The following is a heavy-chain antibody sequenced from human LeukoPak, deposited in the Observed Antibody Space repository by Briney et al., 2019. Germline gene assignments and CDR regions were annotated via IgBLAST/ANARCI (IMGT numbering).Heavy chain of an antibody. CDR1: GGSFSGYY. V-gene: IGHV4-34*01. Sequence: SETLSLTCAVYGGSFSGYYWSWIRQPPGKGLEWIGEINHSGSTNYNPSLKSRVTISVDTSKNQFSLKLSSVTAADTAVYYCARGLGYYQSDAFDIWGQGTMVTASS. D-gene: IGHD3-22*01. CDR2: INHSGST. J-gene: IGHJ3*02. CDR3: ARGLGYYQSDAFDI.